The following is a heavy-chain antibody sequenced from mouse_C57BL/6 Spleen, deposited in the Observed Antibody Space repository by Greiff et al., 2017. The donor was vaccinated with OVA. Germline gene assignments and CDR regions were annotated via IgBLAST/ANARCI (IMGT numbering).Heavy chain of an antibody. CDR1: GYTFTSYW. D-gene: IGHD2-4*01. Sequence: QVQLQQPGAELVRPGTSVKLSCKASGYTFTSYWMHWVKQRPGQGLEWIGVIDPSDSYTTYNQKFKGKATLTVDTSSSTAYMQLSSLTSEDSAVYYCARRRYYDYDDWYFDVWGTGTTVTVSS. V-gene: IGHV1-59*01. CDR2: IDPSDSYT. CDR3: ARRRYYDYDDWYFDV. J-gene: IGHJ1*03.